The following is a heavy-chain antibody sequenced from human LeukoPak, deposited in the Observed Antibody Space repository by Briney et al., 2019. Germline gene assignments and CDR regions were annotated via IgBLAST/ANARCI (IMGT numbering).Heavy chain of an antibody. CDR2: FDNSGST. J-gene: IGHJ5*02. V-gene: IGHV4-39*01. Sequence: ASETLSLTCAVSGGSISSGGYSWSWIRQPPGTGLEWIGSFDNSGSTYYNPSLKSRVTISVDTSKDQFSLKLTSVTAADTAVYYCARPPGIAAAWFDPWGQGTLVTVSS. CDR1: GGSISSGGYS. D-gene: IGHD6-13*01. CDR3: ARPPGIAAAWFDP.